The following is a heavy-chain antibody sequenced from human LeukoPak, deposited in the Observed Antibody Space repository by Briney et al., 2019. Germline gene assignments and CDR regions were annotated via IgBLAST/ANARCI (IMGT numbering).Heavy chain of an antibody. J-gene: IGHJ4*02. CDR3: ARDPGLVGAKGPKFAYDV. Sequence: SETLSLTCNVSGGSISSNYWSWIRRPPGKGLEWIGYIHYSGRTNYNQSFKSRVAISIDTSKNQFSLKMSSVTAADTAVYHCARDPGLVGAKGPKFAYDVWAQGTLVSVSS. V-gene: IGHV4-59*01. D-gene: IGHD1-26*01. CDR2: IHYSGRT. CDR1: GGSISSNY.